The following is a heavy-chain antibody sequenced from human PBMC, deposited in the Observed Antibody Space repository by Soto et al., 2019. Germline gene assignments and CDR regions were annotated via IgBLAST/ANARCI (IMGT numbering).Heavy chain of an antibody. D-gene: IGHD3-10*01. Sequence: QVQLQESGPGLEKPSETLSLSCTVSGGSISSYYWCWFRQSPGKRMEWIGYVHHSWGSSYNPSLQSRVAISLDTSKSQFSLKVTSVTATDTAVYYCARQGFGPLHGLVDVWGQGTTVTVSS. V-gene: IGHV4-59*08. CDR3: ARQGFGPLHGLVDV. CDR2: VHHSWGS. J-gene: IGHJ6*02. CDR1: GGSISSYY.